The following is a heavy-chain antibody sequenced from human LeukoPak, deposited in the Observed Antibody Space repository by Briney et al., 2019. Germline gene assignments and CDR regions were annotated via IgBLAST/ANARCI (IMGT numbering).Heavy chain of an antibody. CDR2: ISWNSGSI. CDR1: GFTFDDYA. V-gene: IGHV3-9*03. Sequence: GRSLRLSCAASGFTFDDYAMHWVRQAPGKGLEWVSGISWNSGSIGYADSVKGRFTISRDNAKNSLYLQMNSLRAEVMALYYCAKDRGSGWYTYYFDYWGQGTLVTVSS. D-gene: IGHD6-19*01. CDR3: AKDRGSGWYTYYFDY. J-gene: IGHJ4*02.